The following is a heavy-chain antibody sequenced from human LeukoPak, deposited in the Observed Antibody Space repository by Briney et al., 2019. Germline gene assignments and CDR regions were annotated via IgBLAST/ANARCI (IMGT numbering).Heavy chain of an antibody. D-gene: IGHD6-6*01. CDR3: AARRIAARSYYFDY. V-gene: IGHV4-4*07. CDR2: IYTSGST. CDR1: GGSISSYY. Sequence: PSETLSLTCTVSGGSISSYYWSWIRQPAGKGLEWIGRIYTSGSTNYNPSLKSRVTMSVDTSKNQFSLKLSSVTAADTAVYYCAARRIAARSYYFDYWGQGTLVTVSS. J-gene: IGHJ4*02.